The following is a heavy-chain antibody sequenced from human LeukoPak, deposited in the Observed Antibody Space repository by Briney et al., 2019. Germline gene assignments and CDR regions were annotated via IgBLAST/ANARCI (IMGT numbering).Heavy chain of an antibody. J-gene: IGHJ5*02. Sequence: ASGKLCGKAAGSTLTALSMNWVREAPGKGGGGMGGSDPEVGETIYAQKFPGRVAMTEATATDTAYMDLSSPRSEDTTAHHCTTAHLYWSGGSCYVIYGFDTWGQGTLVTVSS. CDR1: GSTLTALS. CDR3: TTAHLYWSGGSCYVIYGFDT. CDR2: SDPEVGET. D-gene: IGHD2-15*01. V-gene: IGHV1-24*01.